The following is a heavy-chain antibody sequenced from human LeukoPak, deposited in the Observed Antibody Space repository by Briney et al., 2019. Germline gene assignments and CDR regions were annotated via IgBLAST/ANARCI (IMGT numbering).Heavy chain of an antibody. Sequence: SDTLSLTCTVSGGSISSNSYYWGWIRQPPGKGLEWIGSIYYSGNTYYNPSLKSRVTISVDTSKNQFSLMLSSGTAAATAVYYCGRHTKGRSGDNWGQKTLVTVSS. CDR2: IYYSGNT. V-gene: IGHV4-39*01. D-gene: IGHD3-10*01. J-gene: IGHJ4*02. CDR3: GRHTKGRSGDN. CDR1: GGSISSNSYY.